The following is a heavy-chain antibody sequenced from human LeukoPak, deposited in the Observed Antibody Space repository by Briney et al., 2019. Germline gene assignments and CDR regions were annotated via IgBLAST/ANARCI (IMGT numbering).Heavy chain of an antibody. Sequence: SVKVSCKVSGGTFSSYAISWVRQAPGQGLEWMGGIIPIFGTANYAQKFQGRVTITADESTSTAYMELSSLRSEDTAVYYCARGFYPLRDGAFDIWGQGTMVTVSS. V-gene: IGHV1-69*13. J-gene: IGHJ3*02. CDR1: GGTFSSYA. D-gene: IGHD5-24*01. CDR3: ARGFYPLRDGAFDI. CDR2: IIPIFGTA.